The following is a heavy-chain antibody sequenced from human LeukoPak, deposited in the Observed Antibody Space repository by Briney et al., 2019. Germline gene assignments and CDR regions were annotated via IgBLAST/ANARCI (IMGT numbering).Heavy chain of an antibody. CDR2: IWYEGQTK. CDR3: AREWGRIAVAGGPGY. D-gene: IGHD6-19*01. J-gene: IGHJ4*02. CDR1: GFIFSNYG. Sequence: QPGESLRLSCEASGFIFSNYGMHWVRQAPGKGLEWLALIWYEGQTKCYADSVKGRFTISRDNSGNTLFLHMTNLRVEDTAVYYCAREWGRIAVAGGPGYWGQGALVTVSS. V-gene: IGHV3-33*01.